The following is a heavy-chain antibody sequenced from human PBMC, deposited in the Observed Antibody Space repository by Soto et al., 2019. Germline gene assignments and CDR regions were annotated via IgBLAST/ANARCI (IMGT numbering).Heavy chain of an antibody. Sequence: SFLRLYCAASGFSGKNYKMNWVRQAPGKGLEWVSVIYSGGVTYYPDSVKGRFTTIRDTSKNTVYLQMNSLRADDTAMYYCARDPSTTGYYGLDVWGQGTTVIVSS. CDR2: IYSGGVT. CDR1: GFSGKNYK. V-gene: IGHV3-53*01. J-gene: IGHJ6*02. CDR3: ARDPSTTGYYGLDV.